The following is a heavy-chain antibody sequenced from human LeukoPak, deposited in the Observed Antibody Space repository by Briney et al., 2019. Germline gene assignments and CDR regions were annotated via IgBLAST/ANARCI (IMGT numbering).Heavy chain of an antibody. CDR3: ARDRDRYCSGGSCYHDAFDI. D-gene: IGHD2-15*01. CDR2: IYYSGST. Sequence: NPSETLSLTCTVSGVSISSYYWSWIRQPPGKGLEWIGYIYYSGSTNYNPSLKSRVTISVDTSKNQFSLKLSSVTAADTAVYYCARDRDRYCSGGSCYHDAFDIWGQGTMVTVSS. CDR1: GVSISSYY. J-gene: IGHJ3*02. V-gene: IGHV4-59*01.